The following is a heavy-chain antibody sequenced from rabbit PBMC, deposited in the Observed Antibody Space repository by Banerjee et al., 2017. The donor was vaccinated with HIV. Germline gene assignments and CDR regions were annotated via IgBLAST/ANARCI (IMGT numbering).Heavy chain of an antibody. D-gene: IGHD3-1*01. CDR1: GFSFSNKAV. Sequence: QEQLVESGGGLVRPEGSLKLSCTASGFSFSNKAVMCWVRQAPGKGLQWIACINAVTGKAVYATWAKGRFTMSRTSSTTVTLQMTSLTAADTATYFCARDLVAAIGWNFNLWGPGTLVTVS. CDR2: INAVTGKA. CDR3: ARDLVAAIGWNFNL. V-gene: IGHV1S45*01. J-gene: IGHJ4*01.